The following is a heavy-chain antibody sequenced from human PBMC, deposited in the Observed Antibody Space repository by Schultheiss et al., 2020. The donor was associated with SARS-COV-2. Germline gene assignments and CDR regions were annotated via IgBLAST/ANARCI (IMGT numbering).Heavy chain of an antibody. D-gene: IGHD6-13*01. CDR1: GFTFSSYG. V-gene: IGHV3-30*03. CDR3: AREAGTDDY. J-gene: IGHJ4*02. Sequence: GGSLRLSCAASGFTFSSYGMHWVRQAPGKGLEWVAVISYDGSNKDYADSVRGRFTISRDNSRHTLYLQMNSLRAEDTAVYYCAREAGTDDYWGQGTLVTVSS. CDR2: ISYDGSNK.